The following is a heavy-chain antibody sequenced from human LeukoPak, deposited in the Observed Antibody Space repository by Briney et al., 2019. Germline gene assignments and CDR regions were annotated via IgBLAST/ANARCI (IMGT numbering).Heavy chain of an antibody. J-gene: IGHJ4*02. D-gene: IGHD6-25*01. CDR2: ISSSGSTI. Sequence: GGSLRLSCAASGFTFSSYEMNWVRQAPGKGLEWVSYISSSGSTIYYADSLKGRFTISRDNAKNSLYLQVNSLRAEDTAVYYCARGSHGVAATDTPFDYWGQGTLVTVSS. V-gene: IGHV3-48*03. CDR3: ARGSHGVAATDTPFDY. CDR1: GFTFSSYE.